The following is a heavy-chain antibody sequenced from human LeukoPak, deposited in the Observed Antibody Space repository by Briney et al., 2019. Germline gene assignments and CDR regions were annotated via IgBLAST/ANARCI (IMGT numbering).Heavy chain of an antibody. CDR3: ARRGLYYYDSSGYYYVIDY. CDR1: GYSFTGYW. J-gene: IGHJ4*02. V-gene: IGHV5-51*01. CDR2: IYPGDSDT. Sequence: GESLKISCXGSGYSFTGYWIGWVRQMAGKGLEWMRIIYPGDSDTRYSPSFQGQVTISADKSISTAYLQWSSLKASDTAMYYCARRGLYYYDSSGYYYVIDYWGQGTLVTVSS. D-gene: IGHD3-22*01.